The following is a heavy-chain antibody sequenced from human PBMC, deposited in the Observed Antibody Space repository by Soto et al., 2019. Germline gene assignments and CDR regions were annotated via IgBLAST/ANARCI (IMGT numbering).Heavy chain of an antibody. CDR3: ARESEDLTSNFDY. CDR1: GFTFSSSA. CDR2: ISSTTNYI. Sequence: GGSLRLSCVASGFTFSSSAMNWVRQAPGKGLEWVSSISSTTNYIYYGDSMKGRFTISRDNAKNSLYLEMNSLRAEDTAVYYCARESEDLTSNFDYWGQGTLVTVSS. J-gene: IGHJ4*02. V-gene: IGHV3-21*06.